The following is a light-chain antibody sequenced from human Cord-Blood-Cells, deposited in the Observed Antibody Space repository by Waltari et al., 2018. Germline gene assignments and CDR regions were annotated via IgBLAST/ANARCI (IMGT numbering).Light chain of an antibody. CDR2: DAS. J-gene: IGKJ3*01. CDR1: QSISSW. Sequence: DIQMTQSPSTLSASVGDRVSSTCRASQSISSWLAWYQQKPGKAPKPLIYDASSLESGVPSRFSGSGSETEVTLTISSLQPDDFATDYCQQYNSYFTFGPGTKVDIK. CDR3: QQYNSYFT. V-gene: IGKV1-5*01.